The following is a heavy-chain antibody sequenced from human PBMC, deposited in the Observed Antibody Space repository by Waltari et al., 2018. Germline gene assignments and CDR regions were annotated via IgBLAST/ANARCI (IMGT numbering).Heavy chain of an antibody. CDR3: ARTLYYDFWSGYPDVYFQH. CDR1: GGSFSGYY. Sequence: QVQLQQWGAGLLKPSETLSLTCAVYGGSFSGYYWSWIRQPPGKGLEWIGEINHSGSTNYNPALKRQVTISVDTSKNQFSLKLSSVTAADTAVYYCARTLYYDFWSGYPDVYFQHWGQGTLVTVSS. D-gene: IGHD3-3*01. CDR2: INHSGST. J-gene: IGHJ1*01. V-gene: IGHV4-34*01.